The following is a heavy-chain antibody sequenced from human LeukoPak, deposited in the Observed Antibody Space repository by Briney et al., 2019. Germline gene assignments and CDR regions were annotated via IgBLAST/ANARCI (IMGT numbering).Heavy chain of an antibody. CDR3: ARGAAIAVAGGDPNWFDP. CDR2: INPSGGST. Sequence: ASVTVSFKASGYTFTSYYMHWVRQAPGQGLEWMGIINPSGGSTSYAQKFQGRVTMTRDTSTSTVYMELSSLRSEDTAVYYCARGAAIAVAGGDPNWFDPWGQGTLVTVSS. V-gene: IGHV1-46*01. CDR1: GYTFTSYY. D-gene: IGHD6-19*01. J-gene: IGHJ5*02.